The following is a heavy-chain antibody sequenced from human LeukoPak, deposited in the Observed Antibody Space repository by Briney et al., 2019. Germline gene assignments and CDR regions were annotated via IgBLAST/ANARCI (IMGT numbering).Heavy chain of an antibody. CDR1: GFTFSSYS. Sequence: PGGSLRLSCAASGFTFSSYSMNWVRQAPGKGLEWVSYISSSSSTIYYADSVKGRFTISRDNAKNSLYLQMNSLRAEDTAVYYCARARSGSFPRFVGDYWGQGTLVTVSS. CDR3: ARARSGSFPRFVGDY. J-gene: IGHJ4*02. D-gene: IGHD1-26*01. CDR2: ISSSSSTI. V-gene: IGHV3-48*04.